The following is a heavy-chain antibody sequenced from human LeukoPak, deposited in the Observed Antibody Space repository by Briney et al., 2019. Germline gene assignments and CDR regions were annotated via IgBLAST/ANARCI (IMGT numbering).Heavy chain of an antibody. CDR2: ISSSSNYI. CDR1: GFTFSSYS. J-gene: IGHJ4*02. CDR3: ARKRGSYCFDY. D-gene: IGHD1-26*01. V-gene: IGHV3-21*01. Sequence: GGSLILSCAASGFTFSSYSMNWVRQAPGKGLEWVSSISSSSNYIYYADSVKGRFTISRDNAKNSLYLQMNGLRAEDTAVYYCARKRGSYCFDYWGQGTLVTVSS.